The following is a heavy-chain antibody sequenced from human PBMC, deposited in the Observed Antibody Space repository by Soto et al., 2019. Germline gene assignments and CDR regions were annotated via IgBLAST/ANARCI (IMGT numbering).Heavy chain of an antibody. D-gene: IGHD3-16*01. CDR2: ISPYTGNT. J-gene: IGHJ6*02. V-gene: IGHV1-18*01. Sequence: QVQLVQSGDEVKKPGASVKVSCKASGYIFVNYGIAWVRQAPGQGLEWMGWISPYTGNTHSATKVQGRLTMTKDTSPKTAYMDLGRLTSDDTAVYYCVMVDNYVTPTPQDVWVQGTTDTVSS. CDR3: VMVDNYVTPTPQDV. CDR1: GYIFVNYG.